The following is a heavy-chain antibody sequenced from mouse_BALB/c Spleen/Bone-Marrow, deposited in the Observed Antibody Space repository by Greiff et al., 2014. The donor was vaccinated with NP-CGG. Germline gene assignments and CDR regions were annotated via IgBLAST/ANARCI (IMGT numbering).Heavy chain of an antibody. Sequence: VQRVESGAELVRPGSSVKISCKASGYVFSSYWMIWVRQWPGQGLEWIGQIYPGDGDTNYNGKFKGKATLTADKSSSTAYKQLSSLTSEDSAVYFCARSGYGSNYDYWGQGTTLTVSA. V-gene: IGHV1-80*01. CDR2: IYPGDGDT. J-gene: IGHJ2*01. CDR1: GYVFSSYW. CDR3: ARSGYGSNYDY. D-gene: IGHD1-1*01.